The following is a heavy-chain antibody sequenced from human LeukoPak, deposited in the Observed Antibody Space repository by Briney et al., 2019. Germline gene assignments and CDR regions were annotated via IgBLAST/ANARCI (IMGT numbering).Heavy chain of an antibody. J-gene: IGHJ4*02. CDR3: AREGVTKCYFDY. CDR2: IYYSGST. CDR1: GGSISSYY. D-gene: IGHD4-11*01. Sequence: PSETLSLTCTVSGGSISSYYWSWISQPPGKGVEWIGYIYYSGSTDYNPSLKSRVTISVDTSKNQFSLKLSSVTAADTAVYYCAREGVTKCYFDYWGQGTLVTVPS. V-gene: IGHV4-59*01.